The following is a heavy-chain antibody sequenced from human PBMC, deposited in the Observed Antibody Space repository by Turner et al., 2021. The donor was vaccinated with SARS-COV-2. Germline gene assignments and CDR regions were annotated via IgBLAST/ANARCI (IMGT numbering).Heavy chain of an antibody. Sequence: QVQLVASGGGVVQPGRSLRLSCSASGFTFSSYGMHWVRQAPGKGLEWVAVISYDGSNKYYADSVKGRFTISRDNSKNTLYLQMNSLRAEDTAVYYCAKNLIRHYQLLYPPNYYGMDVWGQGTTVTVSS. V-gene: IGHV3-30*18. J-gene: IGHJ6*02. D-gene: IGHD2-2*02. CDR3: AKNLIRHYQLLYPPNYYGMDV. CDR2: ISYDGSNK. CDR1: GFTFSSYG.